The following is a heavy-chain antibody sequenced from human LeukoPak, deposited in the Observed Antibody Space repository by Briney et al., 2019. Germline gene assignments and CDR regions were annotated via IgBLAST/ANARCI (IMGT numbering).Heavy chain of an antibody. Sequence: GGSLRLSCTASGFTFGDYAISWVRQAPGKGLEWVGFIRSKAYGGTTEYAASVKGRFTISRDDSKSIAYLQMNSLKTEDTAVYYCSRAGYELDFDYWGQGTLVTVSS. CDR3: SRAGYELDFDY. D-gene: IGHD5-12*01. CDR1: GFTFGDYA. V-gene: IGHV3-49*04. CDR2: IRSKAYGGTT. J-gene: IGHJ4*02.